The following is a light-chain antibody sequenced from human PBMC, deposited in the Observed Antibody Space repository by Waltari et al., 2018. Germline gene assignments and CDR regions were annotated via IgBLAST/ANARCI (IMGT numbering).Light chain of an antibody. Sequence: QSALTQPASVSGSPGQSITISCSGTSSDIGAYKHVSWYQQHPGKAPKLMIYEVSNRPSGVSKRFSGSKSGNTASLTISGLQADDESHYYCTSFTSSATWVFGGGTKVTVL. V-gene: IGLV2-14*01. CDR2: EVS. CDR1: SSDIGAYKH. CDR3: TSFTSSATWV. J-gene: IGLJ3*02.